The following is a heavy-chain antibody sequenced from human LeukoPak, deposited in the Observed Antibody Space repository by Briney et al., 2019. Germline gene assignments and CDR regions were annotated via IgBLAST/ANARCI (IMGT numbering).Heavy chain of an antibody. CDR3: ARVVYDYVWGSYRYIGPFDY. V-gene: IGHV4-39*07. D-gene: IGHD3-16*02. CDR1: GGSISSYY. Sequence: SETLSLTCTVSGGSISSYYWGWIRQPPGEGLEWIGSIYYSGSTYYNPSLKSRVTISVDTSKNQFSLKLSSVTAADTAVYYCARVVYDYVWGSYRYIGPFDYWGQGTLVTVSS. CDR2: IYYSGST. J-gene: IGHJ4*02.